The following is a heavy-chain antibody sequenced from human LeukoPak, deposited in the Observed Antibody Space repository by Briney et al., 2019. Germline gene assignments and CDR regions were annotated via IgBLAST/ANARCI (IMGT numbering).Heavy chain of an antibody. CDR1: GFTFSSYG. D-gene: IGHD6-13*01. CDR3: AKGIKVYSSSWYAYFDY. V-gene: IGHV3-30*02. CDR2: IRYDGSNK. Sequence: PGGSLRLSCAASGFTFSSYGMHWVRQAPGKGLEWVAFIRYDGSNKYYADSVKGRFTISRDNAKNSLYLQMNSLRAEDTALYYCAKGIKVYSSSWYAYFDYWGQETLVTVSS. J-gene: IGHJ4*02.